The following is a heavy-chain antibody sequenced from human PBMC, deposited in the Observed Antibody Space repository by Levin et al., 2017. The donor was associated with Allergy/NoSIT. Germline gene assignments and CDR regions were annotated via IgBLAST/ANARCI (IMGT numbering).Heavy chain of an antibody. CDR3: ARGSSPGEDSYYYYYMDV. D-gene: IGHD3-10*01. Sequence: GESLKISCKGSGYSFTSYWIGWVRQMPGKGLEWMGIIYPGDSDTRYSPSFQGQVTISADKSISTAYLQWSSLKASDTAMYYCARGSSPGEDSYYYYYMDVWGKGTTVTVSS. V-gene: IGHV5-51*01. J-gene: IGHJ6*03. CDR1: GYSFTSYW. CDR2: IYPGDSDT.